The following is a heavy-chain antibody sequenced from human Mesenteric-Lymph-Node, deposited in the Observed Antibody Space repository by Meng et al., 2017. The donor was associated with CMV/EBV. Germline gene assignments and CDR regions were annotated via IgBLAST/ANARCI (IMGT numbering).Heavy chain of an antibody. J-gene: IGHJ4*02. CDR3: ARLYGPFDY. CDR2: IYHSGST. D-gene: IGHD2/OR15-2a*01. Sequence: SETLSLTCTVSGYSISSGYYWGWIRQPPGKGLEWIGNIYHSGSTYYNPSLKSRVTISVDTSKNQFSLKLSSVTAADTAVYYCARLYGPFDYWGQGTLVTVSS. CDR1: GYSISSGYY. V-gene: IGHV4-38-2*02.